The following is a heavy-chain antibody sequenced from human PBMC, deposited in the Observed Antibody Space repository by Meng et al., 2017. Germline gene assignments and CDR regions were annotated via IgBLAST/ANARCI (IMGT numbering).Heavy chain of an antibody. Sequence: QVGVQVSGPGLVRPSETLSLNCTVSGGSVSSGSYYWSWIRQPPGKGLEWIGYIYYSGSTNYNPSLKSRVTISVDTSKNQFSLKLSSVTAADTAVYYCARGLTYYYDSSGYYFDYWGQGTLVTVSS. D-gene: IGHD3-22*01. J-gene: IGHJ4*02. CDR3: ARGLTYYYDSSGYYFDY. CDR2: IYYSGST. V-gene: IGHV4-61*01. CDR1: GGSVSSGSYY.